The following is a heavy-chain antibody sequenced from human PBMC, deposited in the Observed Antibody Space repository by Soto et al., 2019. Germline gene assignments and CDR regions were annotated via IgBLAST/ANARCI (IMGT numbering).Heavy chain of an antibody. J-gene: IGHJ4*02. V-gene: IGHV4-34*01. D-gene: IGHD6-6*01. CDR2: INHSGST. CDR1: GGSFSGYY. CDR3: ARGKHSSSSHQPFDY. Sequence: QVQLQQWGAGLLKPSETLSLTCAVYGGSFSGYYWSWIRQPPGKGLEWIGEINHSGSTNYNPSLKSRVTISVVTSKNQFSLKLSSVTAADTAVYYCARGKHSSSSHQPFDYWGQGTLVTVSS.